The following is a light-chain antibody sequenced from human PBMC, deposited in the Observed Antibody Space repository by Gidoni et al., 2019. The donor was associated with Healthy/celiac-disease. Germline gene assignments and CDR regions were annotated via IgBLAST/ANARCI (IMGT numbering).Light chain of an antibody. Sequence: EIVITQSPATLSVSPGERATLSCSASQSVSSNLAWYQQKPGQAPRLLIDGASTRATGIPARFSGSGSGTEFTLTISSLQSEDFAVYYCQQYNNWPYTFGQXTKLEIK. CDR1: QSVSSN. J-gene: IGKJ2*01. CDR2: GAS. CDR3: QQYNNWPYT. V-gene: IGKV3-15*01.